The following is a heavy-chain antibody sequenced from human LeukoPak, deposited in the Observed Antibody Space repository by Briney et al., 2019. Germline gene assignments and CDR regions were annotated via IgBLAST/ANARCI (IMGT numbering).Heavy chain of an antibody. J-gene: IGHJ4*02. D-gene: IGHD1-26*01. CDR1: GGSISTSNW. V-gene: IGHV4-4*02. Sequence: PSETLSLTCAVSGGSISTSNWWSWVRQPPGKGLEWIGEIYHSGSTNYNPSLKSRVTISVDKSKNRFSLKLSSVTAADTAVYFCARVPHSVSYTFDFWGPGTLLTVSS. CDR3: ARVPHSVSYTFDF. CDR2: IYHSGST.